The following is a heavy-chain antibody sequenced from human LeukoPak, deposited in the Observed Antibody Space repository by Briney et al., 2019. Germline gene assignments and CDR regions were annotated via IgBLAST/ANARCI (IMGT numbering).Heavy chain of an antibody. V-gene: IGHV3-48*02. CDR2: ISSRSTTI. CDR1: GFTLSGYL. CDR3: ARECNGDSCYFYGMDV. Sequence: GGSLRLSCAASGFTLSGYLMNWVRQAPGKGLEWISYISSRSTTIYYADSVKGRFTISRDNAKNSLYLQMNSLRDEDTAVYYCARECNGDSCYFYGMDVWGQGTTVTVSS. J-gene: IGHJ6*02. D-gene: IGHD2-15*01.